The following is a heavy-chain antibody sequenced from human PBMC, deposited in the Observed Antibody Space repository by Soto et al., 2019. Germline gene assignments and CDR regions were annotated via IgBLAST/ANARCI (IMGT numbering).Heavy chain of an antibody. CDR1: GYTFTSNY. D-gene: IGHD2-21*01. Sequence: GTSVKVTCKASGYTFTSNYRHWVRQAPGQGLEWMGIINPSGGSTSYAQKFQGRVTMTRDTSTSTVYMELSSLRSEDTAVYYCARDDLNGYYYYYMDVWGKGTRSPSP. CDR2: INPSGGST. J-gene: IGHJ6*03. V-gene: IGHV1-46*03. CDR3: ARDDLNGYYYYYMDV.